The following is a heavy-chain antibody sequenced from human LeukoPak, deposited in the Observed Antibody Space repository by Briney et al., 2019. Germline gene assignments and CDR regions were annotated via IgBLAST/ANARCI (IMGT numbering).Heavy chain of an antibody. J-gene: IGHJ5*02. D-gene: IGHD6-19*01. CDR2: TYYRSKWYN. V-gene: IGHV6-1*01. CDR1: GDSVSSNSAG. Sequence: SQTLSLTCAISGDSVSSNSAGWSWIRQSPSRGLEWLGRTYYRSKWYNDDAVSVKSRITISPDTAKNQFSLKLNSVTAADTAVYYCTSSGWYRGWFDPWGQGTLVSVSS. CDR3: TSSGWYRGWFDP.